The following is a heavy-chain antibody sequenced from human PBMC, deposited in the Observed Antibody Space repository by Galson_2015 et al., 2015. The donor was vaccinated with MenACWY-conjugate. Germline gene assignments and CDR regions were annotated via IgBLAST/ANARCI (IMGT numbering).Heavy chain of an antibody. Sequence: SVKVSCKASGGTFSSYAISWVRQAPGQGLEWMGGIIPIFGTANYAQKFQGRVTITADESTSTAYMELSSLRSEDTAVYYCARGTPLFQLLSHLDYSRHGTLVTVSS. CDR3: ARGTPLFQLLSHLDY. D-gene: IGHD2-2*01. V-gene: IGHV1-69*13. J-gene: IGHJ4*01. CDR1: GGTFSSYA. CDR2: IIPIFGTA.